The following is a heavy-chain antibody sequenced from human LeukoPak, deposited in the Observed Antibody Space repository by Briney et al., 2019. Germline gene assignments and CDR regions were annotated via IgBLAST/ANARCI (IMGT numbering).Heavy chain of an antibody. J-gene: IGHJ4*02. CDR1: GFTVSSNY. CDR3: ARQRYGSGRIDY. V-gene: IGHV3-66*04. CDR2: LYSGGST. D-gene: IGHD6-19*01. Sequence: GGSLRLSCAASGFTVSSNYMSWVRQAPGKGLEWVSVLYSGGSTYYADSVKGRFTISRDNSKNTLFLQMNSLRAEDTAVYYCARQRYGSGRIDYWGQGTLVTVSS.